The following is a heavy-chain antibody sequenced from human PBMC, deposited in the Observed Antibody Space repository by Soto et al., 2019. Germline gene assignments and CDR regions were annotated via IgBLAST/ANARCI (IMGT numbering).Heavy chain of an antibody. J-gene: IGHJ3*02. V-gene: IGHV3-23*01. D-gene: IGHD3-22*01. CDR1: GFTFSSYA. CDR3: AKDRAYDSSGLDAFDI. CDR2: ISGSGGST. Sequence: EVQLLESGGGLVQPGGSLRLSCAASGFTFSSYAMSWVRQAPGKGLEWVSAISGSGGSTYYADSVKGRFTISRDNSKNTLYLQMNSLRAEDTAVYYCAKDRAYDSSGLDAFDIWGQGTMVTVSS.